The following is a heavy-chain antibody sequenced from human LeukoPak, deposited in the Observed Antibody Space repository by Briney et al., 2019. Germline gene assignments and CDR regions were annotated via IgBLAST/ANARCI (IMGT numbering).Heavy chain of an antibody. J-gene: IGHJ5*02. CDR2: IYYSGST. Sequence: SETLSLTCAVYGGSFSSYYWSWIRQPPGKGLEWIGYIYYSGSTNYNPSLKSRVTISVDTSKNQFSLKLSSVTAADTAVYYCARVYCSGGSCYASTWGQGTLVTVSS. V-gene: IGHV4-59*01. CDR1: GGSFSSYY. CDR3: ARVYCSGGSCYAST. D-gene: IGHD2-15*01.